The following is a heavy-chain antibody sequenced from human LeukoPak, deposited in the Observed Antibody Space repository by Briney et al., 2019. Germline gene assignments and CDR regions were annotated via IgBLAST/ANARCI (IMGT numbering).Heavy chain of an antibody. V-gene: IGHV4-34*01. CDR1: GGSFSGYY. J-gene: IGHJ6*04. CDR2: INHSGST. D-gene: IGHD3-3*01. CDR3: ARGRTGITIFGVVIIHSGMDV. Sequence: YPSETLSLTCAVYGGSFSGYYWSWIRQPPGKGLEWIGEINHSGSTNYNPSLKSRVTISVDTSKNQFPLKLSSVTAADTAVYYCARGRTGITIFGVVIIHSGMDVWGKGTTVTVSS.